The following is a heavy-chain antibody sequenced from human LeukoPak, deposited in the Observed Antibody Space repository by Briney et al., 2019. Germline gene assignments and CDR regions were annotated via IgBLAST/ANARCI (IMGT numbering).Heavy chain of an antibody. D-gene: IGHD3-22*01. Sequence: GRSLRLSCAASGFTFDDYAMHWVRQAPGKGLEWVSGISWNSGSIGYADSVKGRFTISRDNAKNSLYLQMNSLRAEDMALYYCAKDINYDSSGGYFDCWGQGTLVTVSS. V-gene: IGHV3-9*03. CDR3: AKDINYDSSGGYFDC. CDR2: ISWNSGSI. J-gene: IGHJ4*02. CDR1: GFTFDDYA.